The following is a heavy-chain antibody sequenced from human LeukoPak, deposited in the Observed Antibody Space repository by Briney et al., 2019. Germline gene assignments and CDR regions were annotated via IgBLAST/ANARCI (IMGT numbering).Heavy chain of an antibody. J-gene: IGHJ4*02. V-gene: IGHV3-30*02. Sequence: GSLRLSCAASGFTFSAYGMHWVRQAPGKGLEWVAFIRYDGSNKYYADSVKGRFTISRDNSKNTLYLQMNSLRAEDTAVYYCAKDLTTVTPTGFDYWGQGTLVTVSS. CDR1: GFTFSAYG. CDR3: AKDLTTVTPTGFDY. CDR2: IRYDGSNK. D-gene: IGHD4-17*01.